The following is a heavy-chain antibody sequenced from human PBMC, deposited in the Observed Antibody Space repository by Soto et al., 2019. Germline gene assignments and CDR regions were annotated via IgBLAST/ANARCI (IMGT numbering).Heavy chain of an antibody. D-gene: IGHD1-7*01. CDR2: INWNGGST. CDR3: ARVFSPKGYNWNYTVAFDI. J-gene: IGHJ3*02. CDR1: GFTFDDYG. Sequence: GGSLRLSCAASGFTFDDYGMSWVRQAPGKGLEWVSGINWNGGSTGYADSVKGRFTISRDNAKNSLYLQMNSLRAEDTALYYCARVFSPKGYNWNYTVAFDIWGQGTMVTVSS. V-gene: IGHV3-20*04.